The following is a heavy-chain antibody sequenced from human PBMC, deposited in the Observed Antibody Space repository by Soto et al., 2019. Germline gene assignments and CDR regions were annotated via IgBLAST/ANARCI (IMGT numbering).Heavy chain of an antibody. V-gene: IGHV3-30*18. Sequence: QVQLVESGGGVVQPGRSPRLSCAASGFTFSSYGMHWVRQTPGKGLEWVAVLSYDGGDKYYSDSVKGRFTISRDNSKNTLYLQMNSLRAEDTAVYYCAKDYDSGGADYYFDYWGQGTLVTVSS. CDR3: AKDYDSGGADYYFDY. CDR1: GFTFSSYG. D-gene: IGHD3-3*01. CDR2: LSYDGGDK. J-gene: IGHJ4*02.